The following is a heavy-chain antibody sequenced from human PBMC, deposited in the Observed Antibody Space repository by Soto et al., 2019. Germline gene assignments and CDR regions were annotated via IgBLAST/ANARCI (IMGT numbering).Heavy chain of an antibody. CDR2: IHYSGSA. CDR3: ARGGWSRDY. Sequence: QVQLQESGPGLVKPSETLSLTCTVSGGSISGYYWSWIRQPPGKRLECIGYIHYSGSANYNPSLASRVTMSVDTSKNQISLRLSSVTAADTAVYYCARGGWSRDYWGQGTLVTVSS. V-gene: IGHV4-59*01. J-gene: IGHJ4*02. D-gene: IGHD6-19*01. CDR1: GGSISGYY.